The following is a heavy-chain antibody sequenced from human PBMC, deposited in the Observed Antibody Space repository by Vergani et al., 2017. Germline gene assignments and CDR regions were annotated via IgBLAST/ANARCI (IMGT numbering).Heavy chain of an antibody. J-gene: IGHJ2*01. CDR2: INHSGST. D-gene: IGHD6-19*01. CDR3: ARHSSGWGYWYFDL. V-gene: IGHV4-34*01. Sequence: QVQLQQWGAGLLKPSETLSLTCAVYGGSFSGYYWSWIRQPPGKGLEWIGEINHSGSTNYNPSLKSRLTISVDTSKKHFSLRLRSVTAADTAVYYCARHSSGWGYWYFDLWGRGTLVTVSS. CDR1: GGSFSGYY.